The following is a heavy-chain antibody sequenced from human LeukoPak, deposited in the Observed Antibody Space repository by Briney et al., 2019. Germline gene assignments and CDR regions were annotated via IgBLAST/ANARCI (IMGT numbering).Heavy chain of an antibody. CDR1: GYTFTTYY. J-gene: IGHJ4*02. D-gene: IGHD2-15*01. CDR3: ARDVSGGNCLFDY. V-gene: IGHV1-46*01. CDR2: INPSGGST. Sequence: ASVKVSCKASGYTFTTYYFHWVRQAPGQGLEWMGIINPSGGSTSYAQMFQDRVTMTRDTSTSTLYMELTSLRSEDTAVYYCARDVSGGNCLFDYWGQGTLVTVSS.